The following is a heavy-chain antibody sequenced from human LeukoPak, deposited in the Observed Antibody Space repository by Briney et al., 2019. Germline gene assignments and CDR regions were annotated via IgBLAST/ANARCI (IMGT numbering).Heavy chain of an antibody. CDR2: LYTRGSI. CDR1: GGSISSGDYY. V-gene: IGHV4-61*02. D-gene: IGHD1-26*01. J-gene: IGHJ6*03. CDR3: ARVGGSYTYYYYMDV. Sequence: SETLSLTCTVSGGSISSGDYYWSWIRQPAGKGLEWIGRLYTRGSINYNPSLKSRVTISVDTSKNQFSLKLSSVTAADTAVYYCARVGGSYTYYYYMDVWGKGTTVTVSS.